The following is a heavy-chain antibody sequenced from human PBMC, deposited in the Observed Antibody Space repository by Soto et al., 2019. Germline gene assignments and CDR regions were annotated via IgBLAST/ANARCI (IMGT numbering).Heavy chain of an antibody. CDR1: GGTFSNYA. Sequence: QVHLVQSGAEVKKPGSSVKGSCEASGGTFSNYAISWVRRAPGHGLEWMGGIIPIFDTANYAQKFQGRLTFTADESTSTAYMELSSLRSEDTAVYYCARAFYDSSAYPTEAALNAYYYGLDVWGQGTTVTVSS. D-gene: IGHD3-22*01. CDR2: IIPIFDTA. V-gene: IGHV1-69*01. J-gene: IGHJ6*02. CDR3: ARAFYDSSAYPTEAALNAYYYGLDV.